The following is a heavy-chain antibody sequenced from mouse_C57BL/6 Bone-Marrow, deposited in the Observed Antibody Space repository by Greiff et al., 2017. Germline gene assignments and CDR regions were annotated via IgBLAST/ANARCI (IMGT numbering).Heavy chain of an antibody. CDR2: IEPSDSYT. CDR3: ARGITTVVDPLFDY. J-gene: IGHJ2*01. V-gene: IGHV1-50*01. D-gene: IGHD1-1*01. CDR1: GYTFTSYW. Sequence: QVQLQQPGAELVKPGASVKLSCKASGYTFTSYWMQWVKQRPGQGLEWIGEIEPSDSYTNYNQKFKGKATLTVDTSSSTAYMQLSSLTSEDSAVYYCARGITTVVDPLFDYWGQGTTLTVSS.